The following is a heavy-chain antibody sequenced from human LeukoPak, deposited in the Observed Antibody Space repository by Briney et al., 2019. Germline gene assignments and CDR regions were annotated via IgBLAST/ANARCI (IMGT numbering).Heavy chain of an antibody. D-gene: IGHD5-18*01. V-gene: IGHV3-30*18. CDR2: ISYDGSNK. J-gene: IGHJ4*02. CDR3: AKEGGYRPGYFDF. Sequence: GGSLRLSCAASGFTFSGFGMHWVRQAPGKGLEWVAVISYDGSNKYYVDSVKGRFTISRDNSKNTLYLQVNSLRAEDTAVYYCAKEGGYRPGYFDFWGQGTLVTVSS. CDR1: GFTFSGFG.